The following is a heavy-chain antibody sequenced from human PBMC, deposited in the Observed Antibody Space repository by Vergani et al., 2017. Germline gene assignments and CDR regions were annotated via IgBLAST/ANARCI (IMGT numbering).Heavy chain of an antibody. J-gene: IGHJ4*02. Sequence: QVQLVQSGAEVKKPGSSVKVSCKASGGTFSSYAISWVRQAPGQGLEWMGRILPIFGTANYAQKFQGRVTITADESTSTAYMELSSLRSEDTAVYYCEATLREQLVQYYWGQGTLVTVSS. CDR3: EATLREQLVQYY. D-gene: IGHD6-6*01. V-gene: IGHV1-69*18. CDR2: ILPIFGTA. CDR1: GGTFSSYA.